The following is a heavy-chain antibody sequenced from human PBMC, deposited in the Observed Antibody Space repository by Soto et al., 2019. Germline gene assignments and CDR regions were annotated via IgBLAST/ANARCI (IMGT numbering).Heavy chain of an antibody. V-gene: IGHV1-24*01. CDR3: ASMVPKAGYYYYGMDV. Sequence: ASVKVSCKVSGYTLTELSMHWVRQAPGKGLEWMGGFDPEDGETIYAQKFQGRVTMTEDTSTDTAYMELSSLRSEDTAVYYCASMVPKAGYYYYGMDVWGQGTTVTVSS. J-gene: IGHJ6*02. D-gene: IGHD3-10*01. CDR2: FDPEDGET. CDR1: GYTLTELS.